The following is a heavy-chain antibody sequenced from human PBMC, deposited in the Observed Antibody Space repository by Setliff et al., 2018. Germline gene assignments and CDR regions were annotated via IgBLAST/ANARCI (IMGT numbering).Heavy chain of an antibody. Sequence: ASVKVSCKTSGYNFITLGINWVRQAPGQGLEWVGWISPYSGKSDYAQKFQGRVIMTIDSSTTTAYMELKNLRSDDTAVYFCARGRGPDIVVTIPGDYWGQGTQVTVSS. D-gene: IGHD2-15*01. V-gene: IGHV1-18*01. CDR1: GYNFITLG. CDR2: ISPYSGKS. CDR3: ARGRGPDIVVTIPGDY. J-gene: IGHJ4*02.